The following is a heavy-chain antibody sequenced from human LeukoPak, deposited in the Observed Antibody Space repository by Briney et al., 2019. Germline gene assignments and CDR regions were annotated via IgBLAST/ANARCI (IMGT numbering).Heavy chain of an antibody. CDR1: GGSFSGYY. Sequence: SETLSLTCAVYGGSFSGYYWSWIRQPPGKGLEWIGEINHSGSTNYNPSLKSRVTISVDTSKNQFSLKLSSVTAADTAVYYCARAWGNYDYVWGSYRLDYWGQGTLVTVSS. CDR2: INHSGST. V-gene: IGHV4-34*01. CDR3: ARAWGNYDYVWGSYRLDY. J-gene: IGHJ4*02. D-gene: IGHD3-16*02.